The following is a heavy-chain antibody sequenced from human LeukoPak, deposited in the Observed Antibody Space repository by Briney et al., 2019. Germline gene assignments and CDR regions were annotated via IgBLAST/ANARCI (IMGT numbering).Heavy chain of an antibody. D-gene: IGHD3-10*01. CDR1: GGSISSYY. J-gene: IGHJ4*02. V-gene: IGHV4-59*01. Sequence: SETLSLTCTVSGGSISSYYRSWIRQPPGKGLEWIGYIYYSGTTHYNPSLKSRVTISLDTSNNHFSLRLSSVTAADTAVYYCARYYYGSGSYYNIAYFDYWGQGTLVTVSS. CDR3: ARYYYGSGSYYNIAYFDY. CDR2: IYYSGTT.